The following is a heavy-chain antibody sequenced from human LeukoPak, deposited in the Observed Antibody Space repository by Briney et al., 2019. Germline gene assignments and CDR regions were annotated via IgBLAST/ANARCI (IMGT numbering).Heavy chain of an antibody. CDR2: LFGGGSV. Sequence: PGGSLRPSCAASAFTVNTYYMSWVRQAPGKGLEWVSVLFGGGSVYYADSVKGRFTIFRDNSKNTLYLQMTSLRGEDTAVYYCARGGRADTATWYYFDYWGQGTQVTVSS. D-gene: IGHD5-18*01. J-gene: IGHJ4*02. CDR1: AFTVNTYY. V-gene: IGHV3-53*01. CDR3: ARGGRADTATWYYFDY.